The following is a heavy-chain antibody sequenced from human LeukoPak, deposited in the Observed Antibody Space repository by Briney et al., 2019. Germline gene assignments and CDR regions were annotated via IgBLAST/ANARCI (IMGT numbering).Heavy chain of an antibody. CDR2: IIPIFGTA. D-gene: IGHD3-22*01. CDR1: GGTFSSYA. V-gene: IGHV1-69*01. CDR3: VTGRAATYYYDSSGYYLDY. Sequence: ASVKVSCKASGGTFSSYAISWVRQAPGQGLEWMGGIIPIFGTANYAQKFQGRVTITADESTSTAYMELSSLRSGDTAVYYCVTGRAATYYYDSSGYYLDYWGQGTLVTVSS. J-gene: IGHJ4*02.